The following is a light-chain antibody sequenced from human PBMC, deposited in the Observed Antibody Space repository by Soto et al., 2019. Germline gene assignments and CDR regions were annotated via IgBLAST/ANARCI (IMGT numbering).Light chain of an antibody. Sequence: DIQLTQSPSTLSASVGDRVTITCRARQFISIWLAWYQQKPGKAPKLLIYKASSLESGVPSRFSGSESGTEFTLTISSLQPDDFAAYYCQQYNDYSPRTFGQGTKVEIK. V-gene: IGKV1-5*03. CDR3: QQYNDYSPRT. J-gene: IGKJ1*01. CDR2: KAS. CDR1: QFISIW.